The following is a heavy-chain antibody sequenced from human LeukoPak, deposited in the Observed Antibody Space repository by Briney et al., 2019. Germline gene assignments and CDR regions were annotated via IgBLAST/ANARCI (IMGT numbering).Heavy chain of an antibody. J-gene: IGHJ4*02. CDR1: GYTFTSYG. Sequence: GASVKVSCKASGYTFTSYGISWVRQAPGQGLEWMGWISAYNGNTNYAQKLQGRVTMTRDTSTSTVYMELSSLRSEDTAVYYCARSRRVATTPNDYWGQGTLVTVSS. CDR2: ISAYNGNT. CDR3: ARSRRVATTPNDY. V-gene: IGHV1-18*01. D-gene: IGHD5-12*01.